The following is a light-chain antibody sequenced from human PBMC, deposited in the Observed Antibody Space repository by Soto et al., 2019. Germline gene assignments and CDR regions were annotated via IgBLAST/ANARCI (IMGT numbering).Light chain of an antibody. V-gene: IGKV1-5*03. CDR1: QSISIW. J-gene: IGKJ1*01. CDR2: KAS. CDR3: QQNYATPRD. Sequence: DIQMTQSPSTLSASVGDRVTITCRASQSISIWLAWYQQKPGKAPKLLICKASTLESGVPSRFSGSGSGTDFILTISSLQPEDFATYYCQQNYATPRDFGQGTKVDIK.